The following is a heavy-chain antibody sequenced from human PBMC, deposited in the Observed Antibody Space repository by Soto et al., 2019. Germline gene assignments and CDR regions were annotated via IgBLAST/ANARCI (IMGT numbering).Heavy chain of an antibody. V-gene: IGHV3-49*03. CDR2: IRSKAYGGTT. D-gene: IGHD2-2*01. J-gene: IGHJ5*02. Sequence: GSLRLSCTASGFTFGDYAMSWFRPAPGKGLEWVGFIRSKAYGGTTEYAASVKGRFTISRDDSKSIAYLQMNSLKTEDTAVYYCTSAGGIVVVPAAIMSGWFDPWGQGTLVTVSS. CDR1: GFTFGDYA. CDR3: TSAGGIVVVPAAIMSGWFDP.